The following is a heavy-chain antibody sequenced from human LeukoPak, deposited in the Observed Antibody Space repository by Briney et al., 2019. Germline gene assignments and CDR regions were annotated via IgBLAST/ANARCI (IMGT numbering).Heavy chain of an antibody. D-gene: IGHD3-16*01. CDR2: ISGSGGST. J-gene: IGHJ4*02. CDR3: ARSKKVGDDSFDY. V-gene: IGHV3-23*01. CDR1: GHTFSSYA. Sequence: HPGGSLRLSCAASGHTFSSYAMSWVRQAPGKGLEWVSAISGSGGSTYYADSVKGRFTISRDNSKNTLYLQMNSLRAEDTAVYYCARSKKVGDDSFDYWGQGTLVTVSS.